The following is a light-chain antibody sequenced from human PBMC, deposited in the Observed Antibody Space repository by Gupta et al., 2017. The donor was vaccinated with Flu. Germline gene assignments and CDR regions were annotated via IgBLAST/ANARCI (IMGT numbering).Light chain of an antibody. CDR3: QQGDSTPRT. CDR1: GNCWYSSNNKTY. Sequence: LGARATVRCKTNGNCWYSSNNKTYLHWYQQKPGQPPKLLIYWTSTRQSGVPDRFSGSGSGTDFTLTISSLQAEDVAAYYCQQGDSTPRTFGQGTRLEIK. V-gene: IGKV4-1*01. CDR2: WTS. J-gene: IGKJ1*01.